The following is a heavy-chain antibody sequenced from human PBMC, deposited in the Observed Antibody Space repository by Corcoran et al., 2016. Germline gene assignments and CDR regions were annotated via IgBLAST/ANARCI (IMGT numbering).Heavy chain of an antibody. V-gene: IGHV3-7*01. CDR3: ATDEVVTVPVFQH. D-gene: IGHD2-21*02. CDR2: IKQDGSEK. Sequence: EVQLVESGGGLIQPGGSLRISCAASGFTYSSYWMSWVRQAGGKGLEWVANIKQDGSEKHYVDSVKGRFTISRDNAKNSLYLQMNSRIAEDTAVYYCATDEVVTVPVFQHWGQGTLVTVSS. CDR1: GFTYSSYW. J-gene: IGHJ1*01.